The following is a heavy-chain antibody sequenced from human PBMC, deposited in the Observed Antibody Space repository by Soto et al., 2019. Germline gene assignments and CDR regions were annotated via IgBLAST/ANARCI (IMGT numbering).Heavy chain of an antibody. D-gene: IGHD3-22*01. CDR3: ARDSLSGYYFDY. Sequence: QLQLQESGSGLVKPSQTLSLTYVVSGDSISSGGYSWNWIRQPPGKGLEWIGHTYHSGGTLYNPSLDSRVTISVDKSKNQFSLRLTSVTAADTAVYYCARDSLSGYYFDYWGQGTMVNVSS. CDR2: TYHSGGT. CDR1: GDSISSGGYS. J-gene: IGHJ4*02. V-gene: IGHV4-30-2*01.